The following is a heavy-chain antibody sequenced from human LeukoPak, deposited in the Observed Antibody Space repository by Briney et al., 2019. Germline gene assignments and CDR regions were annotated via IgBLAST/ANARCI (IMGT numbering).Heavy chain of an antibody. Sequence: PSETLSLTCTVSGGSISSRSYYWSWIRQPPGKGLEWIGEINHSGSTNYNPSLKSRVTISVDTSKNQFSLKLSSVTAADTAVYYCARHWAYSSSSPLGYWGQGTLVTVSS. D-gene: IGHD6-6*01. CDR1: GGSISSRSYY. CDR2: INHSGST. J-gene: IGHJ4*02. V-gene: IGHV4-39*01. CDR3: ARHWAYSSSSPLGY.